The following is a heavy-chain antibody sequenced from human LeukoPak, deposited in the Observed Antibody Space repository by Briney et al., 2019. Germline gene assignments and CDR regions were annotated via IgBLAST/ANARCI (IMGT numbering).Heavy chain of an antibody. D-gene: IGHD2-21*02. CDR1: GGSFSGYY. CDR2: INHSGST. CDR3: ASRGGACGGDYYYAFDI. V-gene: IGHV4-34*01. J-gene: IGHJ3*02. Sequence: SETLSLTCAVYGGSFSGYYWSWIRQPPGKGLEWIGEINHSGSTNYNPSLKSRVTISVDTSKNQFSLKLSSVTAADTAVYYCASRGGACGGDYYYAFDIWGQGTMVTVSS.